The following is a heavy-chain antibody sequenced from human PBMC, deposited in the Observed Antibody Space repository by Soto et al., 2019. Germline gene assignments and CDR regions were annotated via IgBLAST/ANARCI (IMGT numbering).Heavy chain of an antibody. Sequence: GGSLRLSCVASGFTFDKAWMSWVRQAPGKGLEWVARIKCKSDGGTTDYAVPVEGRFTISTDDSKNTLYLQMNSLRAEDTAVYYCAKGLWDMTISDLLYYGMDVWGQGTTVTVSS. CDR1: GFTFDKAW. V-gene: IGHV3-15*01. CDR2: IKCKSDGGTT. CDR3: AKGLWDMTISDLLYYGMDV. J-gene: IGHJ6*02. D-gene: IGHD3-16*01.